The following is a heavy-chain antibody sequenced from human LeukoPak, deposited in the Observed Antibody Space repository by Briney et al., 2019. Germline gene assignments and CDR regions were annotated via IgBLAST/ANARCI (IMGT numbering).Heavy chain of an antibody. CDR1: GYTFTGYY. J-gene: IGHJ4*02. CDR3: ARTSLRPGYSSGWKNFDY. Sequence: ASVKVSCKASGYTFTGYYMHWVRQAPGQGLEWMGWINPNSGGTNYAQKFQGRVTMTRDTSISTAYMELSRLRSDDTAVYYCARTSLRPGYSSGWKNFDYWGQGTLVTVSS. CDR2: INPNSGGT. V-gene: IGHV1-2*02. D-gene: IGHD6-19*01.